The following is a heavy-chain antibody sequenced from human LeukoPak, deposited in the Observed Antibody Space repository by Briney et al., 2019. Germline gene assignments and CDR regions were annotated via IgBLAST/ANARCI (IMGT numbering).Heavy chain of an antibody. J-gene: IGHJ4*02. Sequence: GGSLRLSCAGAGFTFSTYWMSWVRQAPGKGLEWVANIKQDGSEKYYVDTVKGRFTISRDNAKNSLYLQMNSLRAEDTAVYYCARDRNTDFWSGYYTNYFDYWGQGTLVTVSS. D-gene: IGHD3-3*01. CDR1: GFTFSTYW. CDR2: IKQDGSEK. CDR3: ARDRNTDFWSGYYTNYFDY. V-gene: IGHV3-7*01.